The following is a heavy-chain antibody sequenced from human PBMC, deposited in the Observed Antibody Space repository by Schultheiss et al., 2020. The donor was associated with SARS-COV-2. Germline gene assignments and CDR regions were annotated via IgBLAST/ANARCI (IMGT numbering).Heavy chain of an antibody. J-gene: IGHJ4*02. CDR1: GFTFSSYA. V-gene: IGHV3-23*01. Sequence: GGSLRLSCAASGFTFSSYAMSWVRQAPGKGLEWVSAISGSGGSTYYADSVKGRFTISRDNSKNTLYLQMGSLRAEDMAVYYCARDQGYFDYWGQGTLVTVSS. CDR3: ARDQGYFDY. CDR2: ISGSGGST.